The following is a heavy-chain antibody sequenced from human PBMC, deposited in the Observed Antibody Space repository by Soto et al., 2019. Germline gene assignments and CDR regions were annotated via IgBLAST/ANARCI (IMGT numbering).Heavy chain of an antibody. D-gene: IGHD3-10*01. CDR1: GGTFSSYT. V-gene: IGHV1-69*02. Sequence: ASVNVSCKASGGTFSSYTISWVRQAPGQGLEWMGRIIPILGIANYAQKLQGRVTITADKSTSIAYMELSSLRSEDTAVYYCARRGDSGAFDIWGQGTMVTVSS. CDR2: IIPILGIA. J-gene: IGHJ3*02. CDR3: ARRGDSGAFDI.